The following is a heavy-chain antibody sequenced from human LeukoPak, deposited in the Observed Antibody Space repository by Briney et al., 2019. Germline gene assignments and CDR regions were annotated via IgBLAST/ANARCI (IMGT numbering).Heavy chain of an antibody. CDR1: GFTFSNAW. D-gene: IGHD5-12*01. V-gene: IGHV3-15*01. Sequence: GGSLRLSCAASGFTFSNAWMSWVRQAPGKGLEWVGRIKSKTDGGTTDYAAPVKGRFTISRDDSKNTLYLQMNSLKTEDTAVYYCTTDEFSYGGYAYFDYWGQGTLVTVSS. CDR2: IKSKTDGGTT. CDR3: TTDEFSYGGYAYFDY. J-gene: IGHJ4*02.